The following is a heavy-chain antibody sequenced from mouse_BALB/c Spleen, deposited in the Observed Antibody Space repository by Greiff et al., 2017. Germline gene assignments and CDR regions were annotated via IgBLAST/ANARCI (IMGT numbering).Heavy chain of an antibody. V-gene: IGHV3-2*02. CDR3: ARGYYGNYGGFDY. D-gene: IGHD2-1*01. CDR1: GYSITSDYA. J-gene: IGHJ2*01. CDR2: ISYSGST. Sequence: VQLKESGPGLVKPSQSLSLTCTVTGYSITSDYAWNWIRQFPGNKLEWMGYISYSGSTSYNPSLKSRISITRDTSKNQFFLQLNSVTTEDTATYYCARGYYGNYGGFDYWGQGTTLTVSS.